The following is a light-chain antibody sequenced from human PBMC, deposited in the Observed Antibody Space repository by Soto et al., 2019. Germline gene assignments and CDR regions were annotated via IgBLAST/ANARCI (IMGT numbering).Light chain of an antibody. Sequence: QSVLTQPPSVSAAPGQTVTMSCSGRSSNIGSHFVAWYQQLPGTAPKLLIYDDTKRPYGIPGRFSGSKSGTSATLGITGLQTGDEADYYCGTWDSSLSVVVFGGGTQLTVL. V-gene: IGLV1-51*01. CDR3: GTWDSSLSVVV. J-gene: IGLJ3*02. CDR1: SSNIGSHF. CDR2: DDT.